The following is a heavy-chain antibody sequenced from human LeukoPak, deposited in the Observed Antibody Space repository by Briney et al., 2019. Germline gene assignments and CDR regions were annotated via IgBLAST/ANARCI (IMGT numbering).Heavy chain of an antibody. D-gene: IGHD3-3*02. CDR2: INPSGGST. Sequence: GASVKVSCKASGYTFTSYYMHWVRQAPGQGLEWMGIINPSGGSTSYAQKFQGRVTMTRDTSTSTVYMELSSLRSEDTAVYYCARDGSSVFGVVILDSIQFNWFDPWGQGTLVAVSS. CDR1: GYTFTSYY. J-gene: IGHJ5*02. CDR3: ARDGSSVFGVVILDSIQFNWFDP. V-gene: IGHV1-46*01.